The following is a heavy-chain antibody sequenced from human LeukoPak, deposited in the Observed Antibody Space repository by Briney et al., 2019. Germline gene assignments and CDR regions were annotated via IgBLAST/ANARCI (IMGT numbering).Heavy chain of an antibody. Sequence: PSETLSLTYTVSGVSISSSSYYWGWLRQPPGKGLEWLGSVYYTGSTYYSPSLKSRVTISVDTSRNQFSLRLSSVTAADTAVYYCARVGHAYGGNVGDYYFDYWGQGTLVTVSS. CDR3: ARVGHAYGGNVGDYYFDY. V-gene: IGHV4-39*07. CDR1: GVSISSSSYY. J-gene: IGHJ4*02. D-gene: IGHD4-23*01. CDR2: VYYTGST.